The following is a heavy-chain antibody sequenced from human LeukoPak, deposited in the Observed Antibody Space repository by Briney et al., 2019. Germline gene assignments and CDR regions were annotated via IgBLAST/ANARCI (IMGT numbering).Heavy chain of an antibody. CDR1: GGSISSSSYY. CDR3: ARDPAPHSSGYYYFDY. Sequence: PSETLSLTCTVSGGSISSSSYYWGWIRQPPGKGLEWIGSIYYSGSTYYNPSLKSRVTISVDTSKNQFSLKLSSVTAADTAVYYCARDPAPHSSGYYYFDYWGQGTLVTVSS. J-gene: IGHJ4*02. CDR2: IYYSGST. D-gene: IGHD3-22*01. V-gene: IGHV4-39*07.